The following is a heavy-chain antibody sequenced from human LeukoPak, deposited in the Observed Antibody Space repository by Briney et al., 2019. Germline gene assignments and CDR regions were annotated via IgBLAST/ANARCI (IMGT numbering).Heavy chain of an antibody. CDR3: ARGRSYYYGSGSPPRWFDP. J-gene: IGHJ5*02. CDR2: INHSGST. Sequence: SETLSLTCIVSGGSISSSNYYWSWIRQPPGKGLEWIGEINHSGSTNYNPSLKSRVTISVDTSKNQFSLKLSSVTAADTAVYYCARGRSYYYGSGSPPRWFDPWGQGTLVTVSS. V-gene: IGHV4-39*07. D-gene: IGHD3-10*01. CDR1: GGSISSSNYY.